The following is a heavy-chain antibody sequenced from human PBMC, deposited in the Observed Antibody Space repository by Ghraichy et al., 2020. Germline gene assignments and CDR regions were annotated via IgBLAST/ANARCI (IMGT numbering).Heavy chain of an antibody. D-gene: IGHD2-2*01. Sequence: ASVKVSCKASGYTFTSYDINWVRQATGQGLEWMGWMNPNSGNTGYAQKFQGRVTMTRNTSISTAYMELSSLRSEDTAVYYCARGSIVVVPAAGLGGVGGYYYMDVWGKGTTVTVSS. J-gene: IGHJ6*03. CDR2: MNPNSGNT. V-gene: IGHV1-8*02. CDR1: GYTFTSYD. CDR3: ARGSIVVVPAAGLGGVGGYYYMDV.